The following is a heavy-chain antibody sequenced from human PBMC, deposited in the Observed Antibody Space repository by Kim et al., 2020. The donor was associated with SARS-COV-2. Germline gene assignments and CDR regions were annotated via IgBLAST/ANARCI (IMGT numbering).Heavy chain of an antibody. Sequence: GGSLRLSCAASGFTFSSYAMHWVRQAPGKGLEWVAVISYDGSNKYYADSVKGRFTISRDNSKNTLYLQMNSLRAEDTAVYYCARDGEMATNKMVFRSPYYDGMDVWGQGTTVTVSS. J-gene: IGHJ6*02. CDR1: GFTFSSYA. CDR3: ARDGEMATNKMVFRSPYYDGMDV. V-gene: IGHV3-30*04. CDR2: ISYDGSNK. D-gene: IGHD5-12*01.